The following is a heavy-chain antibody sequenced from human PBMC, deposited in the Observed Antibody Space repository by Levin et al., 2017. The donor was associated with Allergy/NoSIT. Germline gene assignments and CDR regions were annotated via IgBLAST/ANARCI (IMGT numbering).Heavy chain of an antibody. J-gene: IGHJ6*02. CDR1: GYTFTNFG. Sequence: GESLKISCKASGYTFTNFGVSWVRQAPGQGLEWMGWISTYNGNTNYAQNLQGRVTMTTDTSTRIAYMELRSLRSDDTAVYYCARDMRSTGDRNDYYGMDVWGQGTTVTVSS. CDR3: ARDMRSTGDRNDYYGMDV. D-gene: IGHD7-27*01. V-gene: IGHV1-18*01. CDR2: ISTYNGNT.